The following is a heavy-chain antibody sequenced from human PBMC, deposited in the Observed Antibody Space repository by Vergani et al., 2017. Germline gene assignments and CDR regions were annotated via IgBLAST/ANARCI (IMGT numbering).Heavy chain of an antibody. CDR3: ARGRIVATMESAFDI. J-gene: IGHJ3*02. D-gene: IGHD5-12*01. CDR2: IIPILGIA. CDR1: GGTFSSYT. Sequence: QVQLVQSGAEVKKPGSSVKVSCKASGGTFSSYTISWVRQAPGQGLEWMGRIIPILGIANYAQKFQGRVTITADKSTSTAYMELSSLRSEDTAVYYCARGRIVATMESAFDIWGQGKMVTVSS. V-gene: IGHV1-69*02.